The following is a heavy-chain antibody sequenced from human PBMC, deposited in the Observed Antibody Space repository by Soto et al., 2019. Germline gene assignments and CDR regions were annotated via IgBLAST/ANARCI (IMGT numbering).Heavy chain of an antibody. J-gene: IGHJ6*02. CDR1: GFTFSSYA. D-gene: IGHD3-10*01. CDR2: VSAGGDMT. V-gene: IGHV3-23*01. CDR3: ARGDRGGSGSPASYYYSGLDV. Sequence: DVQLLESGGHLVQPGGSLRLSCAASGFTFSSYAMSWVRQAPGKGLEWVSSVSAGGDMTYYSDSVKGRFTISGDNSNTGLFLQMNGLRIEDTDLYYCARGDRGGSGSPASYYYSGLDVWGQGTTVTVS.